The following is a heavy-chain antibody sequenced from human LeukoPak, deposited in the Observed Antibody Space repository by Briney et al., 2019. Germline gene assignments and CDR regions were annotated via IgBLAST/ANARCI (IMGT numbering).Heavy chain of an antibody. V-gene: IGHV4-4*02. CDR1: GGSISSNNW. D-gene: IGHD3-3*01. CDR2: IYHSGST. CDR3: ARGGYDFWSGYMGIDY. Sequence: SETLSLTCAVSGGSISSNNWWSWVRQPPGKGLEWIGEIYHSGSTNYNPSLKSRVTISVDKSKNQFFLKLSSVTAADTAVYYCARGGYDFWSGYMGIDYWGQGTLVTVSS. J-gene: IGHJ4*02.